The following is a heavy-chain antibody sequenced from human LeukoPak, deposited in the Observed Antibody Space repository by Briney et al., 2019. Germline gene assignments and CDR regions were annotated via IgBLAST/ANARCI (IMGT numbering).Heavy chain of an antibody. J-gene: IGHJ4*02. D-gene: IGHD5-18*01. Sequence: SVKVSCKASGGTFSSYAISWVRQAPGQGLEWMGGIIPIFGTTNYAQKFQGRVTITADESTSTAYMELSSLRSEDTAVYYCARSARGYSYAYESNFDYWGQGTLVTVSS. CDR1: GGTFSSYA. V-gene: IGHV1-69*01. CDR2: IIPIFGTT. CDR3: ARSARGYSYAYESNFDY.